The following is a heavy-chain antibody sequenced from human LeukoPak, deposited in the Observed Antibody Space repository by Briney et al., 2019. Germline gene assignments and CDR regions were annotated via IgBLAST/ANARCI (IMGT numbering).Heavy chain of an antibody. D-gene: IGHD2-2*01. CDR3: AGEVPAAINWFDP. CDR1: GGSISSYY. CDR2: IYYSGST. J-gene: IGHJ5*02. V-gene: IGHV4-59*01. Sequence: SETLSLTCSVSGGSISSYYWSWIRQPPGKGLEWIGYIYYSGSTNYNPSLKSRVTVSVDTSKNQFTLKLSSVTAADTAVYYCAGEVPAAINWFDPWGQGTLVTVSS.